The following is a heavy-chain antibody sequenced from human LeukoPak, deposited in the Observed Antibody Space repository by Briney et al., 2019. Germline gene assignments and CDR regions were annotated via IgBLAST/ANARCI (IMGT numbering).Heavy chain of an antibody. CDR1: GGSVSSSSYY. CDR3: ARRGSSGRSFDY. Sequence: SETLSLTCTVSGGSVSSSSYYWGWIRQPPGKGLEWVGCIYNSGSTYYDPSLKSRVTISVDTSKNQVSLKVNSVTAADTAVYYCARRGSSGRSFDYWGQGTLVIASS. CDR2: IYNSGST. J-gene: IGHJ4*02. D-gene: IGHD6-25*01. V-gene: IGHV4-39*01.